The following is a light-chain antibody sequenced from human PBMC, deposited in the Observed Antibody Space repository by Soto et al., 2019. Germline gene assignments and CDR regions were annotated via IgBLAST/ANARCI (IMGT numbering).Light chain of an antibody. CDR1: QSLSGNY. Sequence: EIVLTQSPGTLSLSPGDRATLSCRASQSLSGNYLAWYQQKPGQSPRLLIYGASRRATDIPPRFSGSGSGTDFTLTITRLEPADFALYFCQQYESFPRTFGQGTKVEVQ. J-gene: IGKJ1*01. CDR3: QQYESFPRT. V-gene: IGKV3-20*01. CDR2: GAS.